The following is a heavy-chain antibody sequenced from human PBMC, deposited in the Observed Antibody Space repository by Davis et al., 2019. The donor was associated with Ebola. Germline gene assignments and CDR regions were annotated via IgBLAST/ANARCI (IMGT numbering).Heavy chain of an antibody. J-gene: IGHJ5*01. CDR1: GSFLSNHW. CDR3: AREGGVNIDS. V-gene: IGHV3-7*03. CDR2: IKSDGGEH. Sequence: PGGSLRLSCSASGSFLSNHWMAWVRQAPGKGLEWVANIKSDGGEHYFLDSVKGRFTISRDNPQNSLFLQMDNLRADDTAVYYCAREGGVNIDSWDQETLVTVSS. D-gene: IGHD2-15*01.